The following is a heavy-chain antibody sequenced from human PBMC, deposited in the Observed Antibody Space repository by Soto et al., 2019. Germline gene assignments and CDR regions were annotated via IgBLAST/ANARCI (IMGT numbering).Heavy chain of an antibody. D-gene: IGHD3-16*01. J-gene: IGHJ4*02. V-gene: IGHV1-69*08. CDR3: ARDWESSVSTWSFGGF. CDR2: IIRFLGVT. Sequence: QVQLVQSGAEVKKPGSSVTVSCKSSGGTYSPYTINWVRQAPGQGLEWMGRIIRFLGVTKYGLKFQARVTITADKATNTASMELRGLRFEDTAVYYCARDWESSVSTWSFGGFWGRGTLVTVSS. CDR1: GGTYSPYT.